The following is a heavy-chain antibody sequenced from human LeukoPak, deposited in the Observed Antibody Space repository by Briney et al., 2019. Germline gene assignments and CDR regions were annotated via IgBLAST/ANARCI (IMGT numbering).Heavy chain of an antibody. CDR2: INPNSGGT. V-gene: IGHV1-2*06. D-gene: IGHD3-22*01. J-gene: IGHJ4*02. CDR1: GYTFTGYY. Sequence: ASVKVSCKASGYTFTGYYMHWVRQAPGQGLEWMGRINPNSGGTNYAQKFQGRVTMTRDTSISTAYMELSRLRSDDTAVYYSARVGREYYYDSSGYPIDCWGQGTLVTVSS. CDR3: ARVGREYYYDSSGYPIDC.